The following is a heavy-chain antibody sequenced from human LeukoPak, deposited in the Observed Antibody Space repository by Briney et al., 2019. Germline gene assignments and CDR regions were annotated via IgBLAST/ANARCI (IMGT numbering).Heavy chain of an antibody. J-gene: IGHJ4*02. Sequence: SETLSLTCTVSGGSISSYYWSWIRQPAGKGLEWIGRIYTGGSTDYNPSLKSRVTMSADTSKKQFSLKLRSVTAADTAVYYCAREPLDSPFDFWGQGTLVTVSS. CDR2: IYTGGST. CDR1: GGSISSYY. D-gene: IGHD1-1*01. V-gene: IGHV4-4*07. CDR3: AREPLDSPFDF.